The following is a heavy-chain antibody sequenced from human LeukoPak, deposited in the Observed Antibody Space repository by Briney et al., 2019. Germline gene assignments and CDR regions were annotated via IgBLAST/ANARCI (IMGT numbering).Heavy chain of an antibody. Sequence: SETLSLTCTVSGGSISSYYWSWIRQPPGKGLEWIGYIYYSGSTNYNPSLKSRVTISVDTSKNQFSLKLSSVTAADTAVYYCARDYRGGDCYWANSNWFDPWGQGTLVTVSS. CDR2: IYYSGST. D-gene: IGHD2-21*02. J-gene: IGHJ5*02. V-gene: IGHV4-59*01. CDR3: ARDYRGGDCYWANSNWFDP. CDR1: GGSISSYY.